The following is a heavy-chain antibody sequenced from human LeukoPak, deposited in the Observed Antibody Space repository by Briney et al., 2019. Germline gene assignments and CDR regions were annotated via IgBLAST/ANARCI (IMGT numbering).Heavy chain of an antibody. J-gene: IGHJ4*02. CDR3: ARAPGPIDY. CDR2: ISYDGSNK. CDR1: GFTFSSYA. Sequence: PGRSLRLSCAASGFTFSSYAMHWVRQAPGKGLEWVAVISYDGSNKYYADSVKGRFTISRDNSKNTLYLQMNSLRAEDTAVYYCARAPGPIDYWGQGTLVTVSS. V-gene: IGHV3-30*04.